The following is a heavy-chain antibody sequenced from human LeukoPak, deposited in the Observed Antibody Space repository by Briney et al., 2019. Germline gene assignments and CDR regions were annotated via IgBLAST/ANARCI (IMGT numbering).Heavy chain of an antibody. Sequence: GGPLRLSCTASGFTFSHYAMHWVRQAPGKGLEWVAVIWNDGSDKYYGDSVKGRFTISRDNSKKTVYLQLSSLRVEDTAVYYCAKDAERGFDFSNSLQSWGQGTLVTVSS. V-gene: IGHV3-33*06. D-gene: IGHD4-11*01. J-gene: IGHJ4*02. CDR3: AKDAERGFDFSNSLQS. CDR2: IWNDGSDK. CDR1: GFTFSHYA.